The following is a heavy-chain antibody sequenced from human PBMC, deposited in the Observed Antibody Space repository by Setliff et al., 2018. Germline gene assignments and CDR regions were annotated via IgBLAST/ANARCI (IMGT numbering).Heavy chain of an antibody. CDR3: AKKLPGVRYFDY. CDR1: GFTFSSYA. J-gene: IGHJ4*02. D-gene: IGHD1-7*01. Sequence: GGSLRLSWAASGFTFSSYAMNWVRQAPGKGLEWVSVISDSGGTTYYADSVKVRFTISRDNSKNTLYLQMNSLRAEDTAVYYCAKKLPGVRYFDYCGQGTLVTVSS. CDR2: ISDSGGTT. V-gene: IGHV3-23*01.